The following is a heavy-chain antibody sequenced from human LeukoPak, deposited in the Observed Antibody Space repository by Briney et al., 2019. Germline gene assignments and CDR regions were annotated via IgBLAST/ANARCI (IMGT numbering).Heavy chain of an antibody. V-gene: IGHV3-23*01. CDR2: ISSTGGTT. CDR3: STSRPLQSFDY. J-gene: IGHJ4*02. Sequence: PGGSLRLSCATSGFTFSNYAMSWVRQAPGKGLEWVSLISSTGGTTYYADSVKGRFTISRDNSENTLYLQMKSLGAEDTAVYYCSTSRPLQSFDYWGQGTLVTVSS. CDR1: GFTFSNYA. D-gene: IGHD4-11*01.